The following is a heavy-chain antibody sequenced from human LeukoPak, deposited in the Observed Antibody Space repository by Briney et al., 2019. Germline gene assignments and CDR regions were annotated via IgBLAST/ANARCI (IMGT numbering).Heavy chain of an antibody. Sequence: SETLSLTCTVSGYPISSGYYWGWIRPPPGKGLEWIGSIYYSGSTYYNPSLKSRVTMSVDTSKNQFSLKLSSVTAADTAVYYCARDRTGMAAFDYWGQGTLVTVSS. CDR1: GYPISSGYY. CDR2: IYYSGST. V-gene: IGHV4-38-2*02. D-gene: IGHD5-18*01. CDR3: ARDRTGMAAFDY. J-gene: IGHJ4*02.